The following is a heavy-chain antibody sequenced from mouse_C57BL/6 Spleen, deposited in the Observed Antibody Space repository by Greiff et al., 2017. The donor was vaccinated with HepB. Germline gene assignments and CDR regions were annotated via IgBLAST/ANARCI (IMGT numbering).Heavy chain of an antibody. CDR3: ARSHYGSRGYFDY. J-gene: IGHJ2*01. CDR2: IDPSDSYT. V-gene: IGHV1-69*01. D-gene: IGHD1-1*01. Sequence: VQLQQSGAELVMPGASVKLSCKASGYTFTSYWMHWVKQRPGQGLEWIGEIDPSDSYTKYNQKFKGKSTLTVDKSSITAYMQLSSLTSEDSAVYYCARSHYGSRGYFDYWGQGTTLTVSS. CDR1: GYTFTSYW.